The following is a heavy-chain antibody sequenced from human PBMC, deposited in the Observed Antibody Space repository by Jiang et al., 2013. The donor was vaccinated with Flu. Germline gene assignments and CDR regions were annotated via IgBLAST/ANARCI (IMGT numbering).Heavy chain of an antibody. Sequence: VKPSGVPETLLCSLWIHFHVTSRMNWVRQAPREGVEWVSSISGFSSYTYYADSVKGRFIISRDNVKNSLYLQMSSLRAEDTALYYCARDLYDTSAYYNGDYYYGLDVWGQGDHGHRLL. V-gene: IGHV3-21*01. CDR3: ARDLYDTSAYYNGDYYYGLDV. D-gene: IGHD3-22*01. J-gene: IGHJ6*02. CDR2: ISGFSSYT. CDR1: IHFHVTSR.